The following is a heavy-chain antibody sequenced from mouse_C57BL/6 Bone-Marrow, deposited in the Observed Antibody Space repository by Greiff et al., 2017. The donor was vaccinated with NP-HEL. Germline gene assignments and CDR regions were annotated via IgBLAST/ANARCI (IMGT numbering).Heavy chain of an antibody. CDR1: GFSLTSYG. D-gene: IGHD2-5*01. V-gene: IGHV2-5*01. J-gene: IGHJ4*01. CDR2: IWRGGST. Sequence: QVQLKESGPGLVQPSQSLSITCTVSGFSLTSYGVHWVRQSPGKGLEWLGVIWRGGSTDYNAAFMSRLSITKDNSKSQVFFKMNSLQADDTAIYYCAKRDSNYGDYAMDYWGQGTSVTVSS. CDR3: AKRDSNYGDYAMDY.